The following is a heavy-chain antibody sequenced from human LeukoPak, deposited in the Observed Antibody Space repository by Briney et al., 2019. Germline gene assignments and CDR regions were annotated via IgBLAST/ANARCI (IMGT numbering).Heavy chain of an antibody. CDR3: ARSRVPKIDDYGDYDPLQDYYYYYMDV. Sequence: PGGSLRLSCAASGFTFSSYWMSWLRQAPGKGLEWVANMRPDGNEIFYENSVKGRFTISRDNAKNSLFLQMNSLRGEDTAVYYCARSRVPKIDDYGDYDPLQDYYYYYMDVWGKGTTVTVSS. D-gene: IGHD4-17*01. CDR1: GFTFSSYW. V-gene: IGHV3-7*01. J-gene: IGHJ6*03. CDR2: MRPDGNEI.